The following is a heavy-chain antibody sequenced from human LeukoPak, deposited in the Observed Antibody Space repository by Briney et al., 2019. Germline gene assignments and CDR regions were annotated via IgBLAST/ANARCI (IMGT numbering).Heavy chain of an antibody. D-gene: IGHD2-2*01. CDR1: GFSISSGYY. CDR2: IYHSGGT. V-gene: IGHV4-38-2*01. CDR3: ARNGTNNYFDY. J-gene: IGHJ4*02. Sequence: PSETLSLTCAVSGFSISSGYYWGWIRQPPGKGLDWIGSIYHSGGTHYNPSLKSRVTISVDTSKTQFSLKLSSVTAADTAVYYCARNGTNNYFDYWGQGTLVTVSS.